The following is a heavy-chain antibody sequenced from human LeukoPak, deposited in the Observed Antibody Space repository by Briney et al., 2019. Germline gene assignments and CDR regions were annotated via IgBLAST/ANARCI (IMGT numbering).Heavy chain of an antibody. Sequence: GGSLRLSCAASGFTVSSNDMSWVRQAPGKGLECISVIYSGGSTDYADSVKGRLTISRDNSKNTLYLQMNSLRAEDTAVYYCAALDHGHDYWGQGTLVTVSS. CDR3: AALDHGHDY. J-gene: IGHJ4*02. V-gene: IGHV3-53*01. CDR2: IYSGGST. CDR1: GFTVSSND.